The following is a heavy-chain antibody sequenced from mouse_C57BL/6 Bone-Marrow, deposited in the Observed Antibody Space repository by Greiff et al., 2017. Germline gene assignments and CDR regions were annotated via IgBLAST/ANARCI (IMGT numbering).Heavy chain of an antibody. Sequence: QVQLQQPGAELVKPGASVKLSCKASGYTFTNYWMHWVKQRPGQGLEWIGMMHPNGGSPDYNEKFKSEATLSVDKSSRTAYMELSSLTSEDSAVYYCAGSYDYDDYTMDYWGQGTSVTGSS. CDR3: AGSYDYDDYTMDY. CDR1: GYTFTNYW. CDR2: MHPNGGSP. J-gene: IGHJ4*01. V-gene: IGHV1-64*01. D-gene: IGHD2-4*01.